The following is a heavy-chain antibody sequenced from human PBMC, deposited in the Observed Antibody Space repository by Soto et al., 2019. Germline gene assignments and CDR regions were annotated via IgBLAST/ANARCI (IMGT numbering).Heavy chain of an antibody. CDR3: AKDGGADGYFGNWLDP. CDR1: GGTFSNYA. D-gene: IGHD5-12*01. CDR2: IIPIFGTT. J-gene: IGHJ5*02. Sequence: QVQLVQSGAEVKKPGSSVKVSCKASGGTFSNYAITWVRQAPGQGLEWVGRIIPIFGTTNVAQKFQGRVTIAADESTTTATMDLSGLRSDDTAVYYCAKDGGADGYFGNWLDPWGQGTLVTVSS. V-gene: IGHV1-69*15.